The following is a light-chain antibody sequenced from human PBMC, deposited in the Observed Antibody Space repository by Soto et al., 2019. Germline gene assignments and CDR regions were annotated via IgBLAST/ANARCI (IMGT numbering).Light chain of an antibody. CDR3: RQYGSSPSYT. Sequence: EIVLTQSPGTLSLSPGERATLSCRASQSVSSSSYLAWYQQKPGQAPRLHIYGASSSATGIPDRFSGSGSAGDYSLTISSLEPADFAVYYCRQYGSSPSYTFGQGTKLEIK. J-gene: IGKJ2*01. CDR1: QSVSSSSY. CDR2: GAS. V-gene: IGKV3-20*01.